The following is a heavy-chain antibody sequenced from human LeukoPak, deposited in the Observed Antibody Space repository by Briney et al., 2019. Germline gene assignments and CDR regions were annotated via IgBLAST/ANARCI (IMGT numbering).Heavy chain of an antibody. J-gene: IGHJ3*02. CDR1: GGTFSSYA. D-gene: IGHD3-22*01. CDR2: IIPIFHTA. V-gene: IGHV1-69*13. CDR3: ARTYYYDSSGYPVQVSDAFDT. Sequence: EASVKVSCKASGGTFSSYAISWVRQAPGQGLEWMGGIIPIFHTADYAQKFQGRVTITADESTSTVYMELSRLRSEDTAMYYCARTYYYDSSGYPVQVSDAFDTWGQGTMVTVSS.